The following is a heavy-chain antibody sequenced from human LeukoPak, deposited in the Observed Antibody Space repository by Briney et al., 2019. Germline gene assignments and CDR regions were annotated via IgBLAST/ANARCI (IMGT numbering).Heavy chain of an antibody. CDR1: SGSISSYY. CDR2: IYYSGNT. Sequence: PSETLSLTCAVSSGSISSYYWSWIRQPPGKGLEWIGYIYYSGNTNYNPSLRSRVTISVDTSKNHFSLKLSSVTAADTAVYYCARGDGSVIYWGQGTLVTVSS. D-gene: IGHD3-10*01. CDR3: ARGDGSVIY. V-gene: IGHV4-59*08. J-gene: IGHJ4*02.